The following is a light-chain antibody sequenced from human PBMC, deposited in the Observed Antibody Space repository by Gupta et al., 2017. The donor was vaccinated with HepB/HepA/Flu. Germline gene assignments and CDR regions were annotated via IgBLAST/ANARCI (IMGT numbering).Light chain of an antibody. CDR1: SSNIGFYNL. CDR2: EVV. V-gene: IGLV2-23*02. Sequence: QSALTQPASMSGSPGQSIPISCTGASSNIGFYNLVAWYQQHPGKAPKLIIYEVVKRPSGVSNRFSGPKSGNTASLTISGLQAEDEAHYYCCSDANDNGLFGGGTKV. CDR3: CSDANDNGL. J-gene: IGLJ2*01.